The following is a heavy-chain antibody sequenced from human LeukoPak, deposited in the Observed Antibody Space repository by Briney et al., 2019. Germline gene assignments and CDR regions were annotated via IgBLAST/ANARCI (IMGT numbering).Heavy chain of an antibody. Sequence: ASVKVSCKASGYTFTSYDINWVRQATGQGLEWMGWMNPNSGNTGYAQKFQGRVIMTRNTSISTAYMELSSLRSEDTAVYYCARGLYYYDTSGYYYSYFDYWGQRTLVTVSS. CDR1: GYTFTSYD. D-gene: IGHD3-22*01. CDR3: ARGLYYYDTSGYYYSYFDY. J-gene: IGHJ4*02. CDR2: MNPNSGNT. V-gene: IGHV1-8*01.